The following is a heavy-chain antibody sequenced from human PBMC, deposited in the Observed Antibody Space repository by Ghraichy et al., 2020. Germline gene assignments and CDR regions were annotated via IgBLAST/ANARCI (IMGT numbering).Heavy chain of an antibody. D-gene: IGHD3-22*01. CDR2: ISSSSSTI. V-gene: IGHV3-48*02. J-gene: IGHJ4*02. Sequence: GGSLRLSCAASGFTFSSYSMNWVRQAPGKGLEWVSYISSSSSTIYYADSVKGRFTISRDNAKNSLYLQMNSLRDEDTAVYYCALQHYYDSSGYYLTPYYFDYWGQGTLVTVSS. CDR1: GFTFSSYS. CDR3: ALQHYYDSSGYYLTPYYFDY.